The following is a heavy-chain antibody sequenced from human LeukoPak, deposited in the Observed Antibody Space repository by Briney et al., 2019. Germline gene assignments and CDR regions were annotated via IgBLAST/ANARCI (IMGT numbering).Heavy chain of an antibody. CDR2: IRSKANTYAT. V-gene: IGHV3-73*01. D-gene: IGHD2-15*01. J-gene: IGHJ6*04. Sequence: GGSLRLSCAASGFTFSDSAMHWVRQASGKGLEWVGRIRSKANTYATEYAASVKGRFTISRDDSKNTAYLQMNSLKTEDTAVYYCTSYLTEYCSGGSCYSDVWGKGTTVTISS. CDR3: TSYLTEYCSGGSCYSDV. CDR1: GFTFSDSA.